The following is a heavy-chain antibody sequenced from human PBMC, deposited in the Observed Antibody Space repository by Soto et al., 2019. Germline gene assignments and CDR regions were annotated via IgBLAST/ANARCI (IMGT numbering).Heavy chain of an antibody. CDR2: IYYSGST. V-gene: IGHV4-59*01. J-gene: IGHJ6*02. D-gene: IGHD5-18*01. Sequence: SETLSLTCTVSGGSISSYYWSWIRQPPGKGLEWIGYIYYSGSTNYNPSLKSRVTISVDTSKNQFSLKLSSVTAADTAVYYCAKFYGYESANRGMDVWGQGTTVTVSS. CDR3: AKFYGYESANRGMDV. CDR1: GGSISSYY.